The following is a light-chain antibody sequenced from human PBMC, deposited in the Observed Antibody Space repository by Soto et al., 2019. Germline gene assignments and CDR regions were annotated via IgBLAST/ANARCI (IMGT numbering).Light chain of an antibody. CDR1: QSISDW. CDR3: QQYNTYPCT. CDR2: DAT. J-gene: IGKJ1*01. V-gene: IGKV1-5*01. Sequence: DIQMTQSPSTLSASVGDRVSITCRANQSISDWLAWFQQKPGKAPKLLIYDATRLETGVPSRFSGSGFGTEFTLTISSLQPDDFGTYYCQQYNTYPCTFGQGTKVEIK.